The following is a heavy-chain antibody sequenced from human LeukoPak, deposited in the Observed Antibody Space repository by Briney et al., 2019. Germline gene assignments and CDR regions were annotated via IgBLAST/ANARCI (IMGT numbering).Heavy chain of an antibody. CDR1: GFTFSSYW. CDR3: ARGGYYYDSSGYI. Sequence: GGSLRLSCAASGFTFSSYWMHWVRPAPGTGLVWVSRINSDGSSTSYADSLKGRFTIFRDKAKNTLYLQMNSLRAEDTAVYYCARGGYYYDSSGYIWGQGTLVTVSS. D-gene: IGHD3-22*01. J-gene: IGHJ4*02. V-gene: IGHV3-74*01. CDR2: INSDGSST.